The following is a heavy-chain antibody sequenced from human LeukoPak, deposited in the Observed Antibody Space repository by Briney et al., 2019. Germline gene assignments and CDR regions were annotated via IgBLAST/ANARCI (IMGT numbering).Heavy chain of an antibody. Sequence: SETLSLTCSVSGGSISSYYWSWVRQPPGKGLEWIGYIYYSGNTDYNPSLKSRVTISVDTSKNQFSLKLSSVTAADTAVYYCARLNPVSAHDSSSWYPYYFDYWGQGTLVTVSS. J-gene: IGHJ4*02. V-gene: IGHV4-59*12. CDR3: ARLNPVSAHDSSSWYPYYFDY. CDR2: IYYSGNT. D-gene: IGHD6-13*01. CDR1: GGSISSYY.